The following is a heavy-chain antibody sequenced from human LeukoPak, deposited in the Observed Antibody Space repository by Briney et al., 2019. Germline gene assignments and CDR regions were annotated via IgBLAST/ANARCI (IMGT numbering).Heavy chain of an antibody. CDR3: ARDIAARRYFDY. V-gene: IGHV4-59*01. CDR1: GGSISSYY. Sequence: SETLSLTCTVSGGSISSYYWSWIRQPPGKGLEWIGYIYYSGSANYNPSLKSRVTISVDTSKNQFFLKLSSVTAADTAVYYCARDIAARRYFDYWGQGTLVTVSS. D-gene: IGHD6-6*01. CDR2: IYYSGSA. J-gene: IGHJ4*02.